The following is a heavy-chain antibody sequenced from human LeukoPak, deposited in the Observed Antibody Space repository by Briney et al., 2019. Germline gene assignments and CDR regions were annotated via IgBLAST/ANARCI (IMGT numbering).Heavy chain of an antibody. CDR3: ARGPLEYCSGGSCYSGRNWLDP. V-gene: IGHV1-46*01. D-gene: IGHD2-15*01. CDR1: GYTFTNNF. CDR2: INPSGDNT. Sequence: ASVKVSCKASGYTFTNNFMHWVRQAPGQGLEWIGIINPSGDNTWYAQKFQGRVTMTRDTSISTAYMELRRLTYDDTAVYYCARGPLEYCSGGSCYSGRNWLDPWGQGTRVTASS. J-gene: IGHJ5*02.